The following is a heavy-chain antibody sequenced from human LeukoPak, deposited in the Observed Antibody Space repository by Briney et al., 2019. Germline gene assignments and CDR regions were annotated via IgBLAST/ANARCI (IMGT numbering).Heavy chain of an antibody. Sequence: SGGSLRLSCGASGFSFSIHGMSWVRHPPGKGLEWVSGISGSGADTYYGDSLKGRFTISRDNSKNTLYLQMNSLRAEDTAIYYCAKYGAYWFPDVWGQGTTVTVSS. CDR1: GFSFSIHG. CDR3: AKYGAYWFPDV. J-gene: IGHJ6*02. D-gene: IGHD2-8*02. V-gene: IGHV3-23*01. CDR2: ISGSGADT.